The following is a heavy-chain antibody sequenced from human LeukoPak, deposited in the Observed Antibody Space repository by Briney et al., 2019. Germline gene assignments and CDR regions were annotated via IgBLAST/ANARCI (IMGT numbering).Heavy chain of an antibody. Sequence: SSETLSLTCTVSGGSMTDNSWNWIRQPPGKGLEWIGEMSYSGTTEYNPSLKSRVTISLDTSKNQFSLNLSSVTAADTAVYYCARGPTMTTDFWGQGTLVTVSS. V-gene: IGHV4-59*01. D-gene: IGHD4-17*01. CDR2: MSYSGTT. CDR1: GGSMTDNS. J-gene: IGHJ4*02. CDR3: ARGPTMTTDF.